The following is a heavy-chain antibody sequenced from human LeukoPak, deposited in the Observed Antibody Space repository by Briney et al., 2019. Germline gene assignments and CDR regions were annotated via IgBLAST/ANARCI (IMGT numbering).Heavy chain of an antibody. CDR2: ISGTSITI. CDR3: AKEGGGPQAVADTPYYFDS. V-gene: IGHV3-48*01. J-gene: IGHJ4*02. CDR1: GFTFSSYS. Sequence: PGRSLRLSCAASGFTFSSYSMNWVRQAPGKGLEWVSYISGTSITIYYADSVKGRFTVSKDNAKNSLYLQMNSLRAEDTAVYYCAKEGGGPQAVADTPYYFDSWGQGALVTVSS. D-gene: IGHD6-19*01.